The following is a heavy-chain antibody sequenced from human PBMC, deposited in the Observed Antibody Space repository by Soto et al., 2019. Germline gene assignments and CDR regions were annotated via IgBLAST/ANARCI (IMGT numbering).Heavy chain of an antibody. J-gene: IGHJ4*02. CDR2: ITGGGENT. CDR1: GFTFTSYA. CDR3: TQHGGSRDWLTVN. Sequence: EVQLLASGGDLVQPGGSLRLSCAASGFTFTSYAMSWIRQAPGKGLEWVSAITGGGENTYYPDSVKGRFTISRDNSKNTLYLQMNSLRAEDTAFYYCTQHGGSRDWLTVNWGQGTLVTVSS. D-gene: IGHD3-9*01. V-gene: IGHV3-23*01.